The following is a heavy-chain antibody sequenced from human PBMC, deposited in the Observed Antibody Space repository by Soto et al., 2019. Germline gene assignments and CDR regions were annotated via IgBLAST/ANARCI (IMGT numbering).Heavy chain of an antibody. CDR3: AKQVRDGNSSPYYFDY. V-gene: IGHV3-23*01. CDR1: GFTFSSYA. J-gene: IGHJ4*02. D-gene: IGHD6-6*01. Sequence: PGGSLRLSCAASGFTFSSYAMSWVRQAPGKGLEWVSAISGSGGSTYDADSGKGRFTISRDNSKKTLSLQMNSLRAEDTAVYYCAKQVRDGNSSPYYFDYWGQGTLVTVSS. CDR2: ISGSGGST.